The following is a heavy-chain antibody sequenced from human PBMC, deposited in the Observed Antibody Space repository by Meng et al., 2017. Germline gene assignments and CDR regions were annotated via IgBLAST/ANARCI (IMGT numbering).Heavy chain of an antibody. CDR2: ISAYNGNT. D-gene: IGHD1-26*01. J-gene: IGHJ4*02. CDR3: ARDPGVGATLSFDY. CDR1: GYTFTSYG. Sequence: QVQLVPSAAEVKKPGASVKVSCKAAGYTFTSYGISCGRQAPGQGLEWMGWISAYNGNTNYAKKLQGRVTMTTDTSTSTAYMELRSLRSDDTAVYYCARDPGVGATLSFDYWGQGTLVTVSS. V-gene: IGHV1-18*01.